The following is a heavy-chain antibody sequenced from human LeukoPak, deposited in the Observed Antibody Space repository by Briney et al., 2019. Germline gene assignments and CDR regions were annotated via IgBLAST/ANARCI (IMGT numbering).Heavy chain of an antibody. CDR2: NYYSGST. CDR1: GRSISSHY. Sequence: SETLSLTCTVSGRSISSHYWSWIRQPPGRGLEWMAYNYYSGSTNYKPSHKSRVTISVDTSKHQFSLKLTSVTAADTAVYYCARGGDGYIHFDSWGQGTLVTVSS. CDR3: ARGGDGYIHFDS. V-gene: IGHV4-59*11. J-gene: IGHJ4*02. D-gene: IGHD5-24*01.